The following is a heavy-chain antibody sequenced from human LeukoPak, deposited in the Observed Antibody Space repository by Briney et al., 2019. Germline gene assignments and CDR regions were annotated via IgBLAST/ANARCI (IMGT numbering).Heavy chain of an antibody. CDR1: GGSFSGYY. CDR2: INHSGST. Sequence: KSSETLSLTCAVYGGSFSGYYWSWIRQPPGKGLEWIGEINHSGSTNYNPSLKSRVTISVDTSKNQFSLKLSSVTAADTAVYYCARHCSSTSCYFRPRGFDPWGQGTLVTVSS. D-gene: IGHD2-2*01. V-gene: IGHV4-34*01. CDR3: ARHCSSTSCYFRPRGFDP. J-gene: IGHJ5*02.